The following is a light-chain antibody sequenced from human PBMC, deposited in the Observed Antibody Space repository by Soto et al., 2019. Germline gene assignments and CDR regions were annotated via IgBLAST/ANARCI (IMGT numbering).Light chain of an antibody. J-gene: IGKJ1*01. CDR3: QQYFEWPPMT. V-gene: IGKV3-15*01. CDR1: ETVATN. Sequence: VVTQSSATLSVSPGESAKLSCWANETVATNLAWYQQKPGQAPRLLISGASTRAAGISDRFRGSGSGTEFTLTISSLRSEDSAIYYFQQYFEWPPMTFGQGTKV. CDR2: GAS.